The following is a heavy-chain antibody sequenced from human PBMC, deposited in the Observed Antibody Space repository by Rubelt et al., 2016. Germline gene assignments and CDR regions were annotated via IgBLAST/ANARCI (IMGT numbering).Heavy chain of an antibody. J-gene: IGHJ4*02. CDR1: GYTFTSYG. Sequence: QVQLVQSGAEVKKPGASVKVSCKASGYTFTSYGISWVRQAPGQGLEWMGWISAYNGNTNYAQELQGGVGMATDRSTGTADMELRSLGSDDTAVDYWAGERDDYGDYWGQGTLVTVSS. CDR2: ISAYNGNT. CDR3: AGERDDYGDY. D-gene: IGHD5-24*01. V-gene: IGHV1-18*01.